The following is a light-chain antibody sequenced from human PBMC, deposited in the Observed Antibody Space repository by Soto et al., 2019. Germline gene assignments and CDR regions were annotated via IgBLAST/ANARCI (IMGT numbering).Light chain of an antibody. CDR3: QRYGSSPPYT. CDR1: QSVSSNY. V-gene: IGKV3-20*01. CDR2: GAS. J-gene: IGKJ2*01. Sequence: EIVLTQSPGTLSLSPGERATVSCRASQSVSSNYLAWYQQKPGQAPGLLIYGASSRATGIPDRFSGSGSGTDFTLSISRLEPEDFAVYYCQRYGSSPPYTFGQGTKLEIK.